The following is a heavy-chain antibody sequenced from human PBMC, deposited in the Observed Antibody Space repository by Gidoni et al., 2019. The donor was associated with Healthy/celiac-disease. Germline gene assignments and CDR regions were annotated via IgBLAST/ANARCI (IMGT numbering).Heavy chain of an antibody. Sequence: EVQLVESGGGLGQPGGSLRVSCAATGCTFSCYSMNWVRQAPGKGLEWFSYISSIISTIYYADSVKGRFTISRDNAKNSLYLQMNSLRAEYTAVYYCAGGSSGYYPLGYWGQGTLVTVSS. V-gene: IGHV3-48*01. CDR1: GCTFSCYS. D-gene: IGHD3-22*01. J-gene: IGHJ4*02. CDR2: ISSIISTI. CDR3: AGGSSGYYPLGY.